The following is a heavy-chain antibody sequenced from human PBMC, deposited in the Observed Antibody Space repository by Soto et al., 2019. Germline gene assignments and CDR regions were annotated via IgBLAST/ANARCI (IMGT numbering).Heavy chain of an antibody. CDR2: IYYSGST. Sequence: QVQLQESGPGLVKPSETLSLTCTVSGGSVSSGSYYWSWIRQPPGKGLEWIGYIYYSGSTNYNPSLKSRVTISVVTSKNQFSLKLSSVTAADTAVYYCARGRNYDFWSGYQTYGMDVWGQGTTVTVSS. CDR1: GGSVSSGSYY. J-gene: IGHJ6*02. CDR3: ARGRNYDFWSGYQTYGMDV. V-gene: IGHV4-61*01. D-gene: IGHD3-3*01.